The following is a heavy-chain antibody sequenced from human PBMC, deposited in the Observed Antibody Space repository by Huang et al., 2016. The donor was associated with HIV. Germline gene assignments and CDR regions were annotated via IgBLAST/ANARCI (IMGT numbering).Heavy chain of an antibody. D-gene: IGHD6-13*01. CDR3: ARAAGAFYYYYYYMDV. Sequence: QVQLVQSGAEVKKPGASVKVSCKASGYTFTSYAMHWVRQAPGQRLEWMGWSNADNGNTKYSQKFQGRVTSTRDTSASTAYMELSSLRSEDTAVYYCARAAGAFYYYYYYMDVWGKGTTVTVSS. CDR1: GYTFTSYA. CDR2: SNADNGNT. V-gene: IGHV1-3*01. J-gene: IGHJ6*03.